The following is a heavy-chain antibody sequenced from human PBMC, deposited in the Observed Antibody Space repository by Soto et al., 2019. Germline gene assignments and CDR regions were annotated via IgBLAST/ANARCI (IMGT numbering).Heavy chain of an antibody. J-gene: IGHJ5*02. CDR3: ARYYYDFWSGYSKANWFDP. CDR2: IYYSGST. Sequence: KQSQTLSLTCTVSGGSISSYYWSWIRQPPGKGLEWIGYIYYSGSTNYNPSLKSRVTISVDTSKNQFSLKLSSVTAADTAVYYCARYYYDFWSGYSKANWFDPWGQGTLVTVSS. D-gene: IGHD3-3*01. V-gene: IGHV4-59*01. CDR1: GGSISSYY.